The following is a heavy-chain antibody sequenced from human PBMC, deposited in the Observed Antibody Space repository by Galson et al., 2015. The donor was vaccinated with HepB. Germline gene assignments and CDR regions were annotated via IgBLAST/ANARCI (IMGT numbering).Heavy chain of an antibody. CDR3: AKDPYCSGGSCYYPYYYGMDV. Sequence: SLRLSCAASGFTFSSYAMSWVRQAPGKGLEWVSAISGSGGSTYYADSVKGRFTISRDNSKNTLYLQMNSLRAEDTAVYYCAKDPYCSGGSCYYPYYYGMDVWGQGTTVTVSS. J-gene: IGHJ6*02. V-gene: IGHV3-23*01. CDR1: GFTFSSYA. D-gene: IGHD2-15*01. CDR2: ISGSGGST.